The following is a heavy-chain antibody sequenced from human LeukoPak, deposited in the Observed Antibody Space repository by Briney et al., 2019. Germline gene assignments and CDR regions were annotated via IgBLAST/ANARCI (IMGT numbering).Heavy chain of an antibody. CDR2: MNPNSGNT. D-gene: IGHD6-13*01. CDR1: GYTFTNYD. Sequence: GASVKVSCKASGYTFTNYDINWVRQATGQGLGWMGWMNPNSGNTGCAQKFQGRVTMTRDTSISTAYMELSSLRSDDTAVYYCARRLASAGYLPDYWGPGTLVTVSS. V-gene: IGHV1-8*01. J-gene: IGHJ4*02. CDR3: ARRLASAGYLPDY.